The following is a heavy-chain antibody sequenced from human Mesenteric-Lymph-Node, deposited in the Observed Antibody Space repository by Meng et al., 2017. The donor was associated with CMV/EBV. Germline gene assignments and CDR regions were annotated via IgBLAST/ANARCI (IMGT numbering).Heavy chain of an antibody. Sequence: GGSLRLSCAASGFRFDDYAMHWVRQSPGKGLEWVSGISWNSVSKVYADSVKGRFTISRDNAKNSLYLQMNSLRAEDMALYFCAKEYGTAGYFDSWGQGILVTVSS. CDR2: ISWNSVSK. J-gene: IGHJ4*02. V-gene: IGHV3-9*03. CDR1: GFRFDDYA. CDR3: AKEYGTAGYFDS. D-gene: IGHD3-10*01.